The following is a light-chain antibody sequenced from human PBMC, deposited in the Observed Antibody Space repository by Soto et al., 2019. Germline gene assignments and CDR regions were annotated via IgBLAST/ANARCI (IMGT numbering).Light chain of an antibody. CDR1: SSDVGSYNL. Sequence: QSVLTQSASVSGSPGQSITISCTGTSSDVGSYNLVSWYQQHPGKAPKLIIYEVSKRPSGVSNRFSGSKSGNTASLTISGLQAEDEADYYCCSYAGSSTHVIFGGGTQLTVL. J-gene: IGLJ2*01. V-gene: IGLV2-23*02. CDR2: EVS. CDR3: CSYAGSSTHVI.